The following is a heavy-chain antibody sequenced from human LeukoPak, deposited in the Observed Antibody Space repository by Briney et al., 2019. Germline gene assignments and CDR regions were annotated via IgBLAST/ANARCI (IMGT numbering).Heavy chain of an antibody. CDR2: ISYDGSNK. Sequence: GGSLRLSCAASGFTFSSYAMHWVRQAPGKGLEWVAVISYDGSNKYYADSVKGRFTISRDNSKNTLYLQMNSLRAEDTPVYYCASPSNYDFWSGVFDYWGQGTLVTVSS. CDR1: GFTFSSYA. V-gene: IGHV3-30*01. CDR3: ASPSNYDFWSGVFDY. D-gene: IGHD3-3*01. J-gene: IGHJ4*02.